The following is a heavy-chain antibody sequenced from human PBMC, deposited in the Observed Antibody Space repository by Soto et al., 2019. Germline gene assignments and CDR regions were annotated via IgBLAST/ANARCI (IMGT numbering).Heavy chain of an antibody. CDR1: GFPFNNYY. D-gene: IGHD6-19*01. V-gene: IGHV3-7*03. J-gene: IGHJ6*02. CDR3: TRGAGGWNYYYAMDA. Sequence: GGSLRLSCTASGFPFNNYYMTWVRQAQGKGLEWVASIKEDGNEKYYADSVKVRCTNSRDNAKNSMSLQMISLGVEDTAVYFCTRGAGGWNYYYAMDAWGQGATGTVAS. CDR2: IKEDGNEK.